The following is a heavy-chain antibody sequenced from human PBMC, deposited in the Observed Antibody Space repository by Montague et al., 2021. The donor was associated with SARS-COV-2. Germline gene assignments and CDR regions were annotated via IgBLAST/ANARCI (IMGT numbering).Heavy chain of an antibody. J-gene: IGHJ5*02. Sequence: TLSLTCTVSIGSISSGSYYWSSIRQPAGKGLEWIGRIYTSGSTNYNPSLKSRVTISVDTSKNQFSLKLSSVTAADTAVYYCARDGYSSGWNGLHWFDPWGQGTLVTVSS. CDR2: IYTSGST. D-gene: IGHD6-25*01. V-gene: IGHV4-61*02. CDR3: ARDGYSSGWNGLHWFDP. CDR1: IGSISSGSYY.